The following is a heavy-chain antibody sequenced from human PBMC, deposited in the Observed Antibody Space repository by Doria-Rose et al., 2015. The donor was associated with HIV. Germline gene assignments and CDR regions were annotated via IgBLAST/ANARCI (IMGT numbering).Heavy chain of an antibody. CDR3: ARMGSYRELDY. J-gene: IGHJ4*02. Sequence: QVPLPGSGPGLVKPSETLSLTCSVSGASVSSRGYYWNWIRQVPGKGLESLGYTYYTGTSDYSPSLKSRLNMAVDTSKNQFSLKLSFVTVADTAVYYCARMGSYRELDYWGQGALVTVSA. CDR2: TYYTGTS. D-gene: IGHD3-3*01. V-gene: IGHV4-31*03. CDR1: GASVSSRGYY.